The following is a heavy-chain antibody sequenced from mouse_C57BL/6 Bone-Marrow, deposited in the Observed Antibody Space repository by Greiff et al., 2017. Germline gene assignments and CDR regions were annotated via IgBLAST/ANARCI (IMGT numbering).Heavy chain of an antibody. J-gene: IGHJ2*01. CDR1: DYTFTSYD. D-gene: IGHD1-1*01. CDR2: IYPRDGST. CDR3: AIITTVAGFDY. V-gene: IGHV1-85*01. Sequence: VQLVESGPELVKPGASVKLSCKASDYTFTSYDINWVKQRPGQGLEWIGWIYPRDGSTKYNEKFKGKATLTVDTSSSTAYMELHSLTSEDSAVYFCAIITTVAGFDYWGQGTTLTVSS.